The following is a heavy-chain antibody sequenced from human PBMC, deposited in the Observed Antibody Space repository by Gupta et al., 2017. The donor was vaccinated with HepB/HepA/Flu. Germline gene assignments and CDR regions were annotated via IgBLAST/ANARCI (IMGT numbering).Heavy chain of an antibody. CDR1: GFTFSSFP. D-gene: IGHD2-2*02. J-gene: IGHJ5*02. CDR3: ATAPNTESIP. V-gene: IGHV3-21*01. Sequence: EVQLVESGGGLVKPGGSLRLSCAASGFTFSSFPMNWVRQAPGRGLEWVSFITSSSSYISYADSVKGRFTISRDNAKNSLFLQMNSLRAEDTAVYYCATAPNTESIPWGQGTLVTVSS. CDR2: ITSSSSYI.